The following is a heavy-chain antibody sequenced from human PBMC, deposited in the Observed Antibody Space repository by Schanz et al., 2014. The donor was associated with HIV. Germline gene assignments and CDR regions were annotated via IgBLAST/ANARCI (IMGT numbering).Heavy chain of an antibody. D-gene: IGHD2-2*02. J-gene: IGHJ6*02. CDR2: INPKSGAT. CDR3: ARVEPAAVPDTFFYYGMDV. V-gene: IGHV1-2*02. CDR1: GDTFTDYY. Sequence: QVQLVQSGAEVKKPGASVKVSCKASGDTFTDYYMHWVRQAPGQGLEWMGWINPKSGATKYAQRFQGRVTMTTDTSISTVYMELSRLRSDDTAMYYCARVEPAAVPDTFFYYGMDVWGQGTMVTVSS.